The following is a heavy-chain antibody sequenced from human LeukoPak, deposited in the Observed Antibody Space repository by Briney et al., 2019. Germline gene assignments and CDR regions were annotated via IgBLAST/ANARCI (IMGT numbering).Heavy chain of an antibody. CDR2: ISSKAFGATP. Sequence: GGSLRLSCTSVGFSFGDYAVSWFRQAPGKGLEWVGYISSKAFGATPQYAPSVRGRFTISRDDSKSIAHLQMNSPKTEDTAVYYCTRNTVTVHFDYWGQGTPVTVSS. CDR3: TRNTVTVHFDY. V-gene: IGHV3-49*03. J-gene: IGHJ4*02. CDR1: GFSFGDYA. D-gene: IGHD4-17*01.